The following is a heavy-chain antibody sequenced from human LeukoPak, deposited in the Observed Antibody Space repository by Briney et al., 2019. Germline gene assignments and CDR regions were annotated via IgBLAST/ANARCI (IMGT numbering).Heavy chain of an antibody. V-gene: IGHV1-18*01. Sequence: ASVKVSCKASGYTFTSYGISWVRQAPGQGLEWMGWISAYNGITNYAQKLQGRVTMATDTSTSTAYMELRSLRSDDTAVYYCARTYSGSYVFDPWGQGILVTVSS. D-gene: IGHD1-26*01. CDR3: ARTYSGSYVFDP. CDR2: ISAYNGIT. CDR1: GYTFTSYG. J-gene: IGHJ5*02.